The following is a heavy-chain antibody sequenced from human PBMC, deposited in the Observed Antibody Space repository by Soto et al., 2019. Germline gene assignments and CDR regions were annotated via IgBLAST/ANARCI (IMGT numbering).Heavy chain of an antibody. V-gene: IGHV3-30-3*01. CDR2: ISYDGSNK. Sequence: QVQLVESGGGVVQPGRSLRLSCAASGFTFSSYAMHWVRQAPGKGLEWVAVISYDGSNKYYADSVKGRFTISRDNSKNTLYLQMNSLRAEDTAVYYCARSPRMYCISTSCRTYYYYGMDVWGQGTTVTVSS. J-gene: IGHJ6*02. D-gene: IGHD2-2*01. CDR3: ARSPRMYCISTSCRTYYYYGMDV. CDR1: GFTFSSYA.